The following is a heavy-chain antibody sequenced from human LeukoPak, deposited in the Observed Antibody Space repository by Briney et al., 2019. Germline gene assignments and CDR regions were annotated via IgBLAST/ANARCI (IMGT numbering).Heavy chain of an antibody. CDR2: INPNSGGT. CDR1: GYTFTGYY. V-gene: IGHV1-2*02. D-gene: IGHD2-2*01. J-gene: IGHJ6*03. Sequence: ASVKVSCTASGYTFTGYYMHWVRQAPGQGLEWMGWINPNSGGTNYAQKFQGRVTMTRDTSISTAYMELSRLRSDDTAVYYCARGGAVVPAAYDSYYYYYYMDVWGKGTTVTVSS. CDR3: ARGGAVVPAAYDSYYYYYYMDV.